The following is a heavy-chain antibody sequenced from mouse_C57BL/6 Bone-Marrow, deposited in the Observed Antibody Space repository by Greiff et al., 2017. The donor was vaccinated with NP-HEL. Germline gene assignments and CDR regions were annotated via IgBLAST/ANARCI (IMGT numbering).Heavy chain of an antibody. D-gene: IGHD3-1*01. CDR2: IYPGSGST. V-gene: IGHV1-55*01. J-gene: IGHJ1*03. Sequence: QVQLQQPGAELVKPGASVKMSCKASGYTFTSYWITWVKQRPGQGLEWIGDIYPGSGSTNYNEKFKSKATLTVDKSSSTAYMQLSSLTSEDSAVYYCARSGYPGYFDVWGTGTTVTVSS. CDR3: ARSGYPGYFDV. CDR1: GYTFTSYW.